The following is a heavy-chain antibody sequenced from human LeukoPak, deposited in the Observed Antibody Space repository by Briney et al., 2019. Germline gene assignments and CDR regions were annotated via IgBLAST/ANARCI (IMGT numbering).Heavy chain of an antibody. J-gene: IGHJ4*02. CDR3: VKDALVVPVSMGPPEVDY. D-gene: IGHD2/OR15-2a*01. Sequence: GGSLRLSCAASGFTFSSYVMSWVRQAPGKGLEWVSAISGGGGSTYYADSVKGRFTISRDNSKNTLSLQMNSLRAEDTAVYYCVKDALVVPVSMGPPEVDYWGRGTLVTVSS. CDR1: GFTFSSYV. CDR2: ISGGGGST. V-gene: IGHV3-23*01.